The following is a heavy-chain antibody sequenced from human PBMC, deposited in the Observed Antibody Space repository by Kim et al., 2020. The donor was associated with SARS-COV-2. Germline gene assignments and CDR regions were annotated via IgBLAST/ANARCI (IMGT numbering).Heavy chain of an antibody. V-gene: IGHV3-21*01. Sequence: GGSLRLSCAASGFTFSSYNMNWVRQAPGKGLEWVSSISSRSSHINYADSVKGRFTISRDNAKNSLYLQMNSLRGEDTAVYYCAREDYIGSYMWFDPWGQGTLVTVSS. CDR2: ISSRSSHI. CDR1: GFTFSSYN. D-gene: IGHD1-26*01. J-gene: IGHJ5*02. CDR3: AREDYIGSYMWFDP.